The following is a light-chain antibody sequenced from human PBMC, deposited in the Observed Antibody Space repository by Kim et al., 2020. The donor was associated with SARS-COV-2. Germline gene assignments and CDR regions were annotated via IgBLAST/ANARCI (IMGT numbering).Light chain of an antibody. J-gene: IGKJ2*01. V-gene: IGKV4-1*01. CDR3: QQYYSTPPT. CDR2: WAS. Sequence: RATINCKSSQSVLYSSNNKNYLAWYQQKPGQPPKLLIYWASTREAGVPDRFSGSGSGTDFTLTISSLQAEDVAVYYCQQYYSTPPTLGQGTKLEI. CDR1: QSVLYSSNNKNY.